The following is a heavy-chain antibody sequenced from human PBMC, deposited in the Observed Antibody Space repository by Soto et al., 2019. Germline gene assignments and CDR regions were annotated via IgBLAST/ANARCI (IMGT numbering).Heavy chain of an antibody. J-gene: IGHJ4*02. V-gene: IGHV2-5*02. CDR2: IYWDDDK. Sequence: GSGPTLVNSTQTLTLTCTFSGFSLSTSGVGVGWIRQPPGKALEGLVIIYWDDDKRYSPSLRGRLTITKDTSKNQVVLTMTNVDPEDTATYFCAHRRIGVSQWNYGDFDYWGQGILVTVSS. CDR1: GFSLSTSGVG. D-gene: IGHD1-7*01. CDR3: AHRRIGVSQWNYGDFDY.